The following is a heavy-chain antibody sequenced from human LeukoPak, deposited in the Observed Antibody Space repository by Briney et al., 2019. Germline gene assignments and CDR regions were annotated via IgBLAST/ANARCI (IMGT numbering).Heavy chain of an antibody. CDR1: GYSISSGYY. V-gene: IGHV4-38-2*02. D-gene: IGHD6-19*01. J-gene: IGHJ4*02. Sequence: PSETLSLTCTVSGYSISSGYYWGWIRQPPGKGLEWIGEINHSGSTNYNPSLKSRVTISVDTSKNQFSLKLSSVTAADTAVYYCARVRWQWLAYVFDYWGQGTLVTVSS. CDR3: ARVRWQWLAYVFDY. CDR2: INHSGST.